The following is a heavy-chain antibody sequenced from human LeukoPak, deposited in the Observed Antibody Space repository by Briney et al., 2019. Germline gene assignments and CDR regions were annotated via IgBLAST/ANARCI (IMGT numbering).Heavy chain of an antibody. CDR2: ISSTSSTI. CDR3: ARANGMDV. J-gene: IGHJ6*02. V-gene: IGHV3-48*02. CDR1: GFTFSSYS. Sequence: GGSLRLSCAAPGFTFSSYSMNWVRQAPGKGLEWVSYISSTSSTIYYADSVKGRFTISRDNAKNSLYLQMSSLRDDDTALYYCARANGMDVWGQGATVTVSS.